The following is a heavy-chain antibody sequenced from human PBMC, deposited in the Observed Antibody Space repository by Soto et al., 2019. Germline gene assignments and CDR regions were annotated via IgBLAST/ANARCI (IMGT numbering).Heavy chain of an antibody. CDR1: GFTFSSYG. Sequence: GGSLRLSCAASGFTFSSYGMHWVRQAPGKGLEWVAVIWYDGSNKYYADSVKGRFTISRDNSKNTLYLQMNSLRAEDTAVYYCARSLRRSYYMDVWGKGTTVTVSS. CDR2: IWYDGSNK. J-gene: IGHJ6*03. V-gene: IGHV3-33*01. CDR3: ARSLRRSYYMDV.